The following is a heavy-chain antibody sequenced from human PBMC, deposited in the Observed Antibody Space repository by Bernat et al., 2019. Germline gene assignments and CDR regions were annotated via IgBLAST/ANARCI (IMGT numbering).Heavy chain of an antibody. J-gene: IGHJ3*02. CDR3: ARDAEYGIDAFDI. CDR2: IYYSGST. D-gene: IGHD2/OR15-2a*01. V-gene: IGHV4-31*03. CDR1: GGSISSGGYY. Sequence: QVQLQESGPGLVKPSQTLSLTCTVPGGSISSGGYYWSWIRQHPGKGLEWIGYIYYSGSTYYNPSLKSRVTISVDTSKNQFSLKLSSVTAADTAVYYCARDAEYGIDAFDIWGQGTMVTVSS.